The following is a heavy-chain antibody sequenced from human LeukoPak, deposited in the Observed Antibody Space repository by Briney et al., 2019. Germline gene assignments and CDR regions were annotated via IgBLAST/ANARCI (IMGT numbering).Heavy chain of an antibody. CDR1: GFTFSGYS. CDR2: ITGSGYST. V-gene: IGHV3-23*01. Sequence: GGTLRLSCAASGFTFSGYSMIWVRQAPGKGLEWVSLITGSGYSTYYTDSVKGRLTISRDNSKNTLFLQMNSLRAEDTAVYYCAIDPHYTKSWWGQGTLVTVSS. J-gene: IGHJ4*02. D-gene: IGHD2-2*02. CDR3: AIDPHYTKSW.